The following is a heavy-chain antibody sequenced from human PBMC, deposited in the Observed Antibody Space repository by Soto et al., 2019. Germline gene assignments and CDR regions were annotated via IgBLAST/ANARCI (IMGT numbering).Heavy chain of an antibody. D-gene: IGHD6-6*01. V-gene: IGHV6-1*01. CDR3: ARDPHFDGSSSFGSLGNWSDP. CDR1: GDSVSSNSAA. Sequence: SQTLSLTCAISGDSVSSNSAAWNWIRQSPSRGLEWLGRTYYRSKWYNDYAVSVKSRITINPDTSKNQFSLQLNSVTPGDTAVYYCARDPHFDGSSSFGSLGNWSDPWGQGTLVTVSS. CDR2: TYYRSKWYN. J-gene: IGHJ5*02.